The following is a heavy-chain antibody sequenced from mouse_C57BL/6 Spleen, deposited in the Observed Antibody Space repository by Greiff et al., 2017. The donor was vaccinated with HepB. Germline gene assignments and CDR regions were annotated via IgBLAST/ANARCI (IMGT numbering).Heavy chain of an antibody. Sequence: VQLQQSGPELVKPGASVKISCKASGYAFSSSWMNWVKQRPGKGLEWIGRIYPGDGDTNYNGKFKGKSTLTADKSSSTAYMQLSSLPSEDSAIYYCARSGDWCFDVWGTGTTVTVSA. CDR2: IYPGDGDT. J-gene: IGHJ1*03. V-gene: IGHV1-82*01. CDR3: ARSGDWCFDV. CDR1: GYAFSSSW.